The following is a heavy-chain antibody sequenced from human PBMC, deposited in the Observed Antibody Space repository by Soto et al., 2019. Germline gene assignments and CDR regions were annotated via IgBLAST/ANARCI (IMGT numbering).Heavy chain of an antibody. CDR1: GGSISSGRYY. D-gene: IGHD2-15*01. CDR2: IYYSGST. CDR3: ARAEYCSGGSCYWAFDY. Sequence: QMQLQESGPGLVKPSQTLSLTCTVSGGSISSGRYYWNWIRQHPGKGLEWIGYIYYSGSTYYNPSLRSRVTISVDTSKNQFSLKLRSVTAADTAIYYCARAEYCSGGSCYWAFDYWGQGTLVTVSS. J-gene: IGHJ4*02. V-gene: IGHV4-31*03.